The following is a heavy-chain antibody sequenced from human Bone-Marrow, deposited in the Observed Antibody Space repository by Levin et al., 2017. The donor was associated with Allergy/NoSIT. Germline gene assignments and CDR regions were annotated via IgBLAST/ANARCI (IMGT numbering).Heavy chain of an antibody. Sequence: SETLSLTCTVSGGSVNSGSYYWSWIRQSPGKGLEWIGYVYYSGTTNYKPSLKSRVTISIDTSKNQFSLTVRSVTAADTGVYYCARSATVSMYMGYWGQGTLVTVSS. CDR1: GGSVNSGSYY. D-gene: IGHD4-17*01. V-gene: IGHV4-61*01. J-gene: IGHJ4*02. CDR3: ARSATVSMYMGY. CDR2: VYYSGTT.